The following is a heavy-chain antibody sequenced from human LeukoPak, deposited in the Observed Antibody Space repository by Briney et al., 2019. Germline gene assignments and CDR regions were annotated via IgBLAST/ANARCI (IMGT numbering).Heavy chain of an antibody. CDR2: IYFAGST. CDR1: GGSISGSSYY. V-gene: IGHV4-39*07. CDR3: AREDADSGSYSGAFDI. D-gene: IGHD1-26*01. J-gene: IGHJ3*02. Sequence: KPSETLSLTCTVSGGSISGSSYYWGWIRQPPGKGPEWIGSIYFAGSTYYNPSPKSRVTISVDMSKNQFSLKLSSVTAADTAVYYCAREDADSGSYSGAFDIWGQGTMVTVSS.